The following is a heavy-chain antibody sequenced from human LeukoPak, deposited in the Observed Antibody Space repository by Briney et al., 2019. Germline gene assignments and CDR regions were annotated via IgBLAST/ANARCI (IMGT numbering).Heavy chain of an antibody. CDR1: GGTFSSYA. V-gene: IGHV1-69*06. CDR3: AKANLATYGYEDY. Sequence: ASVKVSCKASGGTFSSYAISWVRQAPGQGLEWMGGIIPIFGTANYAQKFQGRVTITADKSTSTAYMELNSLRAEDTAVYFCAKANLATYGYEDYWGQGTLVTVSS. CDR2: IIPIFGTA. J-gene: IGHJ4*02. D-gene: IGHD5-18*01.